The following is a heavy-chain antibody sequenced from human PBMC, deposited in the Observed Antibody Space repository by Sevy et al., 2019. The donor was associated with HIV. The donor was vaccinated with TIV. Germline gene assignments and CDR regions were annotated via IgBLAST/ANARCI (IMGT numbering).Heavy chain of an antibody. J-gene: IGHJ4*02. D-gene: IGHD6-13*01. CDR1: GFTFSSYA. CDR3: AREIAAAGSAFDY. CDR2: ISYDGSNK. V-gene: IGHV3-30-3*01. Sequence: GGSPRLSCAASGFTFSSYAMHWVRQAPGKGLEWVAVISYDGSNKYYADSVKGRFTISRDNSKNTLYLQMNSLRAEDTAVYYCAREIAAAGSAFDYWGQGTLVTVSS.